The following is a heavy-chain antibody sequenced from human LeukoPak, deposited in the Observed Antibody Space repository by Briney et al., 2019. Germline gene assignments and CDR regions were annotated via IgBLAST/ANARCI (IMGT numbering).Heavy chain of an antibody. CDR1: GYTFTSYY. CDR2: INPSGGST. V-gene: IGHV1-46*01. J-gene: IGHJ5*02. CDR3: ARIGRNLNWFDP. Sequence: ASVKVSCKASGYTFTSYYMHWVRQAPGQGLEWMGIINPSGGSTSYAQKFQGRVTMTRDMSTSTVYMELSSLRSEDTAVYYCARIGRNLNWFDPWGQGTLVTVSS.